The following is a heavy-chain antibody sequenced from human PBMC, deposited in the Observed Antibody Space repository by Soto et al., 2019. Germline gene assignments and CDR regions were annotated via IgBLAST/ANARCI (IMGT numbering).Heavy chain of an antibody. V-gene: IGHV3-66*01. CDR2: IYSGGST. CDR3: ARDPWAADY. D-gene: IGHD3-16*01. J-gene: IGHJ4*02. CDR1: GFNVRTKY. Sequence: GGSLRLSCAASGFNVRTKYMSWVRQAPGKGLEWVSVIYSGGSTFYADSVRGRFTISRDNSKNTVNLQMNSLRAEDTAVYYCARDPWAADYWGQGTLVTVSS.